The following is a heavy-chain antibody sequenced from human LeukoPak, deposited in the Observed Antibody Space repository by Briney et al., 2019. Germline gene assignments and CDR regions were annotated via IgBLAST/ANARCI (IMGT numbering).Heavy chain of an antibody. CDR2: ISWNSGSI. CDR1: GFTFDDYA. D-gene: IGHD6-13*01. Sequence: GGSLRLSCAASGFTFDDYAMHWVRQAPGKGLEWVSGISWNSGSIGCADSVKGRFTISRDNAKNSLYLQMNSLRAEDTALYYCAKDIAAAPRRYFDYWGQGTLVTVSS. CDR3: AKDIAAAPRRYFDY. J-gene: IGHJ4*02. V-gene: IGHV3-9*01.